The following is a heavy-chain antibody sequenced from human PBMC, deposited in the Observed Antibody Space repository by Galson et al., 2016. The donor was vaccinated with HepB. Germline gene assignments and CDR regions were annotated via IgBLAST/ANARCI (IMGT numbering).Heavy chain of an antibody. J-gene: IGHJ3*02. V-gene: IGHV7-4-1*02. CDR2: INTNTENP. Sequence: SVKVSCKASGYTFTNYAMNWVRQAPGHGLEWLGWINTNTENPTYAQGFTGRFVFSLDTSVSTAYLQISSLGADDTAIYYCARVRIRYFDWLSQFDSNVFDIWGQGTMVTVSS. CDR1: GYTFTNYA. D-gene: IGHD3-9*01. CDR3: ARVRIRYFDWLSQFDSNVFDI.